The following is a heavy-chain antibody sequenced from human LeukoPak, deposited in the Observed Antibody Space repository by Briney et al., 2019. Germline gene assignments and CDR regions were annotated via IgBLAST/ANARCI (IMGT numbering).Heavy chain of an antibody. CDR2: ISGSGGST. V-gene: IGHV3-23*01. Sequence: GGSLRLSCAAPGFTFSSYAMSWVRQAPGKGLEWVSAISGSGGSTYYADSVKGRFTISRDNSKNTLYLQMNSLRVEDTAVYYCARISLAFGMDVWGQGTTVIVSS. CDR3: ARISLAFGMDV. J-gene: IGHJ6*02. CDR1: GFTFSSYA. D-gene: IGHD3-16*01.